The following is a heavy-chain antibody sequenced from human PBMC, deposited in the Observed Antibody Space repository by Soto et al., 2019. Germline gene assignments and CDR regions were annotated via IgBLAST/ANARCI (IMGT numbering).Heavy chain of an antibody. J-gene: IGHJ3*02. CDR1: GYSFTSYW. Sequence: EVQLVQSGAEVKKPGESLKISCKGSGYSFTSYWTGWVRQMPGTGRECMGIIYPGDSDTRYSPSFQGQVTISADKSISTADLQWISLKASDTAMYYCVRPLSPGGGYDAFDIWGQGTMVTVSS. CDR2: IYPGDSDT. CDR3: VRPLSPGGGYDAFDI. D-gene: IGHD2-15*01. V-gene: IGHV5-51*03.